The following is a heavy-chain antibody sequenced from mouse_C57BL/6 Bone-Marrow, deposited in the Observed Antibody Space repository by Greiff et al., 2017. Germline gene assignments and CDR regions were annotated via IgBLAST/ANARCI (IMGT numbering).Heavy chain of an antibody. CDR2: INPSSGYT. CDR3: TRPTRYFDV. J-gene: IGHJ1*03. Sequence: QVQLQQSGAELAKPGASVKLSCKASGFTFTSYWMHWVKQRPGQGLEWIGYINPSSGYTKYNQKFKDKATLTANKSSSTAYMQLNSLTYENSAVYYCTRPTRYFDVWGTGTTVTVSS. CDR1: GFTFTSYW. D-gene: IGHD2-10*01. V-gene: IGHV1-7*01.